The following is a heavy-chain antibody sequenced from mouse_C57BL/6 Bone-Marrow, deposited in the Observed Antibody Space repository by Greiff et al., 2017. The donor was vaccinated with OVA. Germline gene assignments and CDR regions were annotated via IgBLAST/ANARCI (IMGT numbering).Heavy chain of an antibody. J-gene: IGHJ2*01. V-gene: IGHV7-3*01. D-gene: IGHD2-10*01. CDR2: IRNKANGYTT. Sequence: EVKLMESGGGLVQPGGSLSLSCAASGFTFTDYYMSWVRQPPGTALEWLGFIRNKANGYTTEYSASVKGRFTISRDNSQSILYLQMTALRAEDSATYYCARALLGFFDYWGQGTTLTVSS. CDR1: GFTFTDYY. CDR3: ARALLGFFDY.